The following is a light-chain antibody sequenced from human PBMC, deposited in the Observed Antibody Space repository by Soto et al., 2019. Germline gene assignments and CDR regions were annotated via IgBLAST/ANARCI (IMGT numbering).Light chain of an antibody. CDR3: HLASSFPRT. V-gene: IGKV1-12*01. CDR1: QGISSW. CDR2: KAS. J-gene: IGKJ4*01. Sequence: DIQMTQSPSFVSASVGDRVTITCRASQGISSWLSWYQQKPGTAPTLLVYKASTLQDGVPSRFSGSGSGTDFTITINSLHPEDFGTYYGHLASSFPRTFGGGTKVEIK.